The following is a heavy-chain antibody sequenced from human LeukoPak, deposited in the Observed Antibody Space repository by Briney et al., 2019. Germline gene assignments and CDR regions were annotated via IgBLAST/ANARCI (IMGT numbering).Heavy chain of an antibody. J-gene: IGHJ4*02. V-gene: IGHV4-39*01. CDR2: LYYSGGT. CDR3: ARQRRDGYNYDY. D-gene: IGHD5-24*01. CDR1: GASISSSSYY. Sequence: SEPLSLTCTVSGASISSSSYYWGWIRQPPGKGLEWIGSLYYSGGTYYHPSLKSRVTISVDTSKNQFSLKLSSVTAADTAVYYCARQRRDGYNYDYCGQGTLVTVSS.